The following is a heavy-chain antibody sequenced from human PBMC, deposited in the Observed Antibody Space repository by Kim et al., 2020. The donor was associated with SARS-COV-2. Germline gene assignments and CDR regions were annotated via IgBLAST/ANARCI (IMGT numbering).Heavy chain of an antibody. Sequence: TGYAQKFQGKVTMTRNTSISTAYMELSSLRSEDTAVYYCARGLGRDWFDPWGQGTLVTVSS. V-gene: IGHV1-8*01. D-gene: IGHD3-10*01. CDR2: T. CDR3: ARGLGRDWFDP. J-gene: IGHJ5*02.